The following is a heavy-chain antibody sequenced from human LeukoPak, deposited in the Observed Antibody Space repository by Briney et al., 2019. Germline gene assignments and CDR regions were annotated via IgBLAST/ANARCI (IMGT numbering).Heavy chain of an antibody. J-gene: IGHJ2*01. CDR1: GGSFSGYY. CDR3: ARARRNSSHHRPRDFDL. D-gene: IGHD6-19*01. CDR2: INHSGST. Sequence: SETLSLTCAVYGGSFSGYYWSWIRQPPGKGLEWIGEINHSGSTNYNPSLKSRVTISVDTSKNQFSLKLSSVTAADTAVYYCARARRNSSHHRPRDFDLWGRGTLVTVSS. V-gene: IGHV4-34*01.